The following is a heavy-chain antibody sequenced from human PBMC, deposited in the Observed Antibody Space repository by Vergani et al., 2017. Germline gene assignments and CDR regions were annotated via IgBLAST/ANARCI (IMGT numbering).Heavy chain of an antibody. Sequence: QVQLQESGPGLVKPSQTLSLTCTVSGGSISSGSYYWSWIRQPAGKGLEWIGRIYTSGSTNYNPSLKSRVTIPVDTSKNQFSLKLISVTAADTAVYYCARDSAGSGNYYYYYYMDVWGKGTTVTVSS. J-gene: IGHJ6*03. D-gene: IGHD3-10*01. CDR2: IYTSGST. V-gene: IGHV4-61*02. CDR1: GGSISSGSYY. CDR3: ARDSAGSGNYYYYYYMDV.